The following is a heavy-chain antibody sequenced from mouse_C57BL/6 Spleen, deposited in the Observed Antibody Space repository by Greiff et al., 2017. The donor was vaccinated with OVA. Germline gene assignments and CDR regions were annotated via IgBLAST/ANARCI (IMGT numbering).Heavy chain of an antibody. CDR2: IYPGSGST. J-gene: IGHJ1*03. CDR1: GYTFTSYW. Sequence: QVQLKQPGAELVKPGASVKMSCKASGYTFTSYWITWVKQRPGQGLEWIGDIYPGSGSTNYNEKFKSKATLTVDTSSSTAYMPRSRLTSEDSAVYDCARPPLDYGSSDWYFDVWGTGTTVTVSS. V-gene: IGHV1-55*01. D-gene: IGHD1-1*01. CDR3: ARPPLDYGSSDWYFDV.